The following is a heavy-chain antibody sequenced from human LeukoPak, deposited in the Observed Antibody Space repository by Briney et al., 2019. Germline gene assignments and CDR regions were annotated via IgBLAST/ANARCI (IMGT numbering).Heavy chain of an antibody. V-gene: IGHV1-69*05. CDR3: AIYDGGAFDI. CDR1: GGTFSSYA. Sequence: EASVKVSCKASGGTFSSYAISWVRQAPGQGLEWMGRIIPIFGTANYAQKFQGRVTITTDESTSTACMELSSLRSEDTAVYYCAIYDGGAFDIWGQGTMVTVSS. CDR2: IIPIFGTA. D-gene: IGHD5/OR15-5a*01. J-gene: IGHJ3*02.